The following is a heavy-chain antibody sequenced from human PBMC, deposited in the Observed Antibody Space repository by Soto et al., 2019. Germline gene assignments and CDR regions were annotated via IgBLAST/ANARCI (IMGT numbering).Heavy chain of an antibody. CDR3: ARPEMAPGSGPIWYYYGMDV. CDR1: GFTFSKTW. Sequence: GGSLRLSCAASGFTFSKTWMDWVRQAPGKGLEWVSVIYSGGSTYYADSVKGRFTISRDNSKNTLYLQMNSLRAEDTAVYYCARPEMAPGSGPIWYYYGMDVWAKGPRSPSP. V-gene: IGHV3-53*01. J-gene: IGHJ6*02. CDR2: IYSGGST. D-gene: IGHD2-8*02.